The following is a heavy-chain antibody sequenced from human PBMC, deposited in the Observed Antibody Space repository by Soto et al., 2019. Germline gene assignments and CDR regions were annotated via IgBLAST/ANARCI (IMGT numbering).Heavy chain of an antibody. J-gene: IGHJ5*02. CDR2: IYYSGST. V-gene: IGHV4-31*03. CDR1: GGSISSGDYY. CDR3: ARWWSGSRQGFDP. Sequence: QVQLQESGPGLVKPSQTLSLTCTVSGGSISSGDYYWSWIRQHPGKGLEWIGYIYYSGSTYYNPSRKSRVTISVDTSKNQFSLKLSSVTAADTAVYYCARWWSGSRQGFDPWGLGTLVTVSS. D-gene: IGHD3-3*01.